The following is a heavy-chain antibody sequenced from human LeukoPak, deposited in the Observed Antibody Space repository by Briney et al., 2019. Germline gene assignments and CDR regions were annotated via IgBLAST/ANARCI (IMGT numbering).Heavy chain of an antibody. CDR2: IIPILGIA. D-gene: IGHD4-17*01. CDR3: ARDDGDYGVGYYFDY. J-gene: IGHJ4*02. V-gene: IGHV1-69*04. CDR1: GGTFSSYA. Sequence: ASVKVSCKASGGTFSSYAISWVRQAPGQGLEWMGRIIPILGIANYAQKFQGRVTITTDESTSTAYMELSSLRSEDTAVYYCARDDGDYGVGYYFDYWGQGTLVTVSS.